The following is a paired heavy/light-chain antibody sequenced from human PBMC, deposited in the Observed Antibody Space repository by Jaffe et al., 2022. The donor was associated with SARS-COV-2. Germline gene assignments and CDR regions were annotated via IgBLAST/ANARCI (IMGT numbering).Light chain of an antibody. CDR1: QSVLNSSNNKNY. CDR3: HQYHLSPLT. J-gene: IGKJ4*01. CDR2: WAS. V-gene: IGKV4-1*01. Sequence: DIVMTQSPDSLAVSLGERATINCKSSQSVLNSSNNKNYLAWYQQKPGQPPNLLIYWASIRESGVPDRFSGSGSGTDFTLTISSLQAEDVAVYYCHQYHLSPLTFGGGTKVEIK.
Heavy chain of an antibody. Sequence: QVQLQESGPGLVKPSQALSLTCTVSGDSITSGGFYWSWVRQPAGKTLEWIGRISASGNINYNPSLNSRLSMSVDTSRNQFSLRLDSVTAADTAVYYCARDRLWLVDFWGQGALITVSS. CDR2: ISASGNI. J-gene: IGHJ4*02. D-gene: IGHD6-19*01. CDR1: GDSITSGGFY. CDR3: ARDRLWLVDF. V-gene: IGHV4-61*02.